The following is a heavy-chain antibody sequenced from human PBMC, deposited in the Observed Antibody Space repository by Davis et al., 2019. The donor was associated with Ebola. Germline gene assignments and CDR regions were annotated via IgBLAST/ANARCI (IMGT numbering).Heavy chain of an antibody. CDR1: GYSFTSYR. CDR2: IYPGDSDT. CDR3: ARPSTTVIN. V-gene: IGHV5-51*01. D-gene: IGHD4-23*01. J-gene: IGHJ4*02. Sequence: GESLKISCKGSGYSFTSYRIGWVRQTPGKGLELMGIIYPGDSDTRYSPSFQGQATISADKSISTAYLQWSSLKASDTAMYYCARPSTTVINWGQGTLVTVSS.